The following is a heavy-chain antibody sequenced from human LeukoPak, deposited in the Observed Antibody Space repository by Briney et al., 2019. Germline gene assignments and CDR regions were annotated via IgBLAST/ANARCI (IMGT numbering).Heavy chain of an antibody. V-gene: IGHV3-21*01. CDR2: ISSSSSYI. Sequence: GGSLRLSCAASGFTFSSYSMNWVRQAPGKGLEWVSSISSSSSYIYYADSVKGRFTISRDNAKNTLYLQMNCLRTEDTAVYYCAREGSRNSNDMWGQGTMVTVSS. J-gene: IGHJ3*02. D-gene: IGHD3-10*01. CDR3: AREGSRNSNDM. CDR1: GFTFSSYS.